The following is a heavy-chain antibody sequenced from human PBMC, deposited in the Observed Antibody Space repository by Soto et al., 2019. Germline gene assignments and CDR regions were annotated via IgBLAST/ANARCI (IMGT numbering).Heavy chain of an antibody. CDR2: IYPGDSDT. CDR1: GYSFTSYW. CDR3: VSQLPPRTNTGERYLF. D-gene: IGHD2-8*01. Sequence: EVQLVQSGAEVKKPGESLKISCKGSGYSFTSYWIGWVRQMPGKGLEWMGIIYPGDSDTRYSPSFQGQVTISADKSISTAYLQWSSLKASDTARYYCVSQLPPRTNTGERYLFWGQGTLVTVSS. V-gene: IGHV5-51*01. J-gene: IGHJ4*02.